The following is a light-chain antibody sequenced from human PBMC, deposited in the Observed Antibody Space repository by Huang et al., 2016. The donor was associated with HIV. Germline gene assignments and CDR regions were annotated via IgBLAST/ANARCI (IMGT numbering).Light chain of an antibody. CDR2: FGS. J-gene: IGKJ2*01. V-gene: IGKV2-28*01. Sequence: DIVMTQSPLSLPVTPGESASISCRSSQSLLHTNEYNYLDWYLLRQGQSPHLLIYFGSHRATGVPDRVRGSGSGTDVSLEISRGEADDVGDYYCMEALQTPPNTFGQGTRLEI. CDR3: MEALQTPPNT. CDR1: QSLLHTNEYNY.